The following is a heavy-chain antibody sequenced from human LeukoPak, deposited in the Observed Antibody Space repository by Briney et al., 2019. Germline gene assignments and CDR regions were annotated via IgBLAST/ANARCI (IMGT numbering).Heavy chain of an antibody. V-gene: IGHV4-59*01. CDR3: ARGGSRDGYNRPLDY. Sequence: SETLSLTCTVSGVSISSYYWSWIRQPPGKGLEWIGYIYYSGNTNYSPSLKSRVTTSVDTSKNQFSLKLSSVTAADTAVYYCARGGSRDGYNRPLDYWGQGTLVTVFS. CDR1: GVSISSYY. CDR2: IYYSGNT. J-gene: IGHJ4*02. D-gene: IGHD5-24*01.